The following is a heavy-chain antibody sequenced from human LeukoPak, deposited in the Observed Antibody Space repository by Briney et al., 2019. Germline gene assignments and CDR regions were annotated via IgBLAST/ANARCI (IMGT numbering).Heavy chain of an antibody. CDR1: GYTFTSYG. D-gene: IGHD3-3*01. CDR3: ARDRRVYDFWSGYYGPDFDY. V-gene: IGHV1-18*01. J-gene: IGHJ4*02. Sequence: ASVKVSRKASGYTFTSYGISWVRQAPGQGLEWMGWISAYNGNTNYAQKLQGRVTMTTDTSTSTAYMELRSLRSDDTAVYYCARDRRVYDFWSGYYGPDFDYWGQGTLVTVSS. CDR2: ISAYNGNT.